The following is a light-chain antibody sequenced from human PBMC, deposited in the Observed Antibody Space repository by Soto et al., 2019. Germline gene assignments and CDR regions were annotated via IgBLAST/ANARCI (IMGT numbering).Light chain of an antibody. CDR3: MQPLQSWT. V-gene: IGKV2-28*01. CDR1: QSLLHSNGYNY. CDR2: LGS. J-gene: IGKJ1*01. Sequence: DIVMTQSPLSLPVTPGEPASISCRSSQSLLHSNGYNYLDWYLQKPGQPPQLLIYLGSNRASGVPDRFSGSGSGTDFTPKISRVEAEDVGVYYCMQPLQSWTFGQGTKVEIK.